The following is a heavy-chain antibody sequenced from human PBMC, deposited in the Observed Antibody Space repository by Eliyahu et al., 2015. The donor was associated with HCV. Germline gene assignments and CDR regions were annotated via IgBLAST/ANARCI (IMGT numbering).Heavy chain of an antibody. J-gene: IGHJ4*02. Sequence: EVQLVESGGGLVQPGGSLRLSCXAXGFTFSSXAMXWXRXAPGEGLEWFSAISGSGGSTYYADSVKGRFTISRDNSKNTLYLQMNSLRAEDTAIFYCAKGDSSIFQHRWYSVTETSYFDYWGQGTLVTVSS. V-gene: IGHV3-23*04. CDR3: AKGDSSIFQHRWYSVTETSYFDY. CDR2: ISGSGGST. D-gene: IGHD1-26*01. CDR1: GFTFSSXA.